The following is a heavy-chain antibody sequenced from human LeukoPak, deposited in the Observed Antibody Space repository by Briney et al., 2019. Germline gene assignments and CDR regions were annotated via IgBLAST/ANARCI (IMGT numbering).Heavy chain of an antibody. CDR2: IYTSGST. CDR3: AGSEWLGPPDAFDI. J-gene: IGHJ3*02. V-gene: IGHV4-61*02. Sequence: PSQTLSLTCAVSGGSISSGGYSWSWIRQPAGKGLEWIGRIYTSGSTNYNPSLKSRVTMSVDTSKNQFSLKLSSVTAADTAVYYCAGSEWLGPPDAFDIWGQGTMVTISS. D-gene: IGHD6-19*01. CDR1: GGSISSGGYS.